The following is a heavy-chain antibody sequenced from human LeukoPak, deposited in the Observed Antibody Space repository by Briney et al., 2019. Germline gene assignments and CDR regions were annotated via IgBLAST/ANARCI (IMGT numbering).Heavy chain of an antibody. Sequence: GGSLRLSCAASGFTFRNNWMNWIRQAPGKGLEWVANIRPDASDTGYVDSVKGRFTISRDNAKNSVYLQMNSLRVDDTAVYYCTSISLGANEDYWGQGTRVTVSS. D-gene: IGHD1-26*01. CDR3: TSISLGANEDY. J-gene: IGHJ4*02. CDR1: GFTFRNNW. CDR2: IRPDASDT. V-gene: IGHV3-7*03.